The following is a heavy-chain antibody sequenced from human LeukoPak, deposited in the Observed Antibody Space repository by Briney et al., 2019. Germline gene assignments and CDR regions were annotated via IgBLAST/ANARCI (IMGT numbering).Heavy chain of an antibody. D-gene: IGHD4-17*01. CDR3: AKDRDGRLTTGSWFDP. CDR2: ISGSGGST. Sequence: PGGSLRLSCAASVFTFSSYAMSWVRQAPGKGLEWVSAISGSGGSTYYADSVKGRFTISRDNSKNTLDLQMNSLRAEDTAVYYCAKDRDGRLTTGSWFDPWGQGTLVTVSS. CDR1: VFTFSSYA. V-gene: IGHV3-23*01. J-gene: IGHJ5*02.